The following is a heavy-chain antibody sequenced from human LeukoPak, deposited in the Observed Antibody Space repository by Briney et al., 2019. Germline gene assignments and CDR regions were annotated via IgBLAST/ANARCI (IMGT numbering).Heavy chain of an antibody. J-gene: IGHJ4*02. Sequence: PGGSLRLSSAASGFTFSSYAMSWVRQAPGKGLEWVSTISGSGGSTYYADSVKGRFTISRDNSKNTLYLQMNSLRAEDTAVYYCAKQYNILTGDFPPGYWGQGTLVTVSS. CDR1: GFTFSSYA. CDR2: ISGSGGST. V-gene: IGHV3-23*01. D-gene: IGHD3-9*01. CDR3: AKQYNILTGDFPPGY.